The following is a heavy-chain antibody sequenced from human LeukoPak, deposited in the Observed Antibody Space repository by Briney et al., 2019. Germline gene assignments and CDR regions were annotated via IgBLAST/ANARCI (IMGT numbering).Heavy chain of an antibody. CDR3: GRDFTTGYYRIDY. D-gene: IGHD3-9*01. J-gene: IGHJ4*02. Sequence: QTGGSLRLSCAASGFTFSSYGMHWVRQAPGKGLEWVAAIWYDGSNKYYADSVKGRFTISRDDSKNTLYLQMNSLRAEDTAVYYCGRDFTTGYYRIDYWGQGTLVTVSS. V-gene: IGHV3-33*01. CDR2: IWYDGSNK. CDR1: GFTFSSYG.